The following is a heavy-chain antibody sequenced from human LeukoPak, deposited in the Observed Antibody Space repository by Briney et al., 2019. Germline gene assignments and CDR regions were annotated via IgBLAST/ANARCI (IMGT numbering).Heavy chain of an antibody. CDR1: GYTFTSYA. J-gene: IGHJ3*02. D-gene: IGHD3-22*01. CDR2: INAGNGNT. CDR3: ARGHRITMIVVVIGHAFDI. V-gene: IGHV1-3*01. Sequence: GASVKVSCKASGYTFTSYAMHWVRQAPGQRLEWMGWINAGNGNTKYSQKFQGRVTITRDTSASTAYMELSRLRSDDTAVYYCARGHRITMIVVVIGHAFDIWGQGTMVTVSS.